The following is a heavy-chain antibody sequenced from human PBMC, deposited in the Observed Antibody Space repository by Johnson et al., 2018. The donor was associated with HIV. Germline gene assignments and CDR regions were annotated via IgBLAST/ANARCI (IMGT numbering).Heavy chain of an antibody. V-gene: IGHV3-66*02. CDR2: IYSGGST. Sequence: VQLVESGGGLVQPGGSLRLSCAASGFTFSSNWMNWVRQAPGKGLEWVSVIYSGGSTYYVDSVKGRFTISRDNSKNTLYLQMNSLRAEDTAVYYCAREYDAFDIWGQGTMVTVSS. CDR1: GFTFSSNW. D-gene: IGHD3-10*01. CDR3: AREYDAFDI. J-gene: IGHJ3*02.